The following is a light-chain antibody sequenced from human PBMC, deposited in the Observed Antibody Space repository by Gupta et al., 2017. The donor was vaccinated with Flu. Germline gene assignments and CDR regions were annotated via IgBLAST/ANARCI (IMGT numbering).Light chain of an antibody. Sequence: QSVVTQPPSASGTPGQRVTISCSGSSSNIGSNTVNWYQQLPGTAPKVLIYSNNQRPSGVPDRFSGSKSGTSASLAISGLRSEEEADYYCEAWDDSLNGVYVFGTGTKVTVL. V-gene: IGLV1-44*01. CDR3: EAWDDSLNGVYV. CDR1: SSNIGSNT. J-gene: IGLJ1*01. CDR2: SNN.